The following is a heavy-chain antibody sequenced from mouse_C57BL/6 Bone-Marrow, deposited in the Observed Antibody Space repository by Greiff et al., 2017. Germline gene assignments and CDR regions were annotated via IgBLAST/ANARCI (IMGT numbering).Heavy chain of an antibody. CDR2: IYPGSGST. Sequence: QVQLQQSGAELVKPGASVKMSCKASGYTFTSYWITWVKQRPGQGLEWIGDIYPGSGSTNYNEKFKSKATLTVDTSSSTAYMQLSSLTSADSAVYYCARPYSSNYWYFDVWGTGTTVTVSS. D-gene: IGHD2-5*01. CDR1: GYTFTSYW. J-gene: IGHJ1*03. CDR3: ARPYSSNYWYFDV. V-gene: IGHV1-55*01.